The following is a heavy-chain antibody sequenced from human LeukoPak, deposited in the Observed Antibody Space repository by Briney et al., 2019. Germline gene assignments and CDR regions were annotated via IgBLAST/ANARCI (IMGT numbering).Heavy chain of an antibody. Sequence: SETLPLTCTVSGGSISSYYWSWIRQPPGKGLEWIGYIYYSGSTNYNPSLKSRVTISVDTSKNQFSLKLSSVTAADTAVYYCARHYCSGGSCSSNWFDPWGQGTLVTVSS. D-gene: IGHD2-15*01. CDR1: GGSISSYY. CDR2: IYYSGST. J-gene: IGHJ5*02. V-gene: IGHV4-59*08. CDR3: ARHYCSGGSCSSNWFDP.